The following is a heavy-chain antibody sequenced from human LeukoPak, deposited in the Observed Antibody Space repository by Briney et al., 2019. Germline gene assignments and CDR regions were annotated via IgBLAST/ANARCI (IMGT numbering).Heavy chain of an antibody. J-gene: IGHJ4*02. D-gene: IGHD6-19*01. Sequence: GGSLRLSCAASGFAFSIYAIHWVRQAPGKGLEWVAVVSHDGSTKYYADSVKGRFTISRDNSKNTLYLEMNTLGAEDTAVYYCARAVVGKEHLDNWGQGTLVTVSS. CDR2: VSHDGSTK. CDR3: ARAVVGKEHLDN. CDR1: GFAFSIYA. V-gene: IGHV3-30*04.